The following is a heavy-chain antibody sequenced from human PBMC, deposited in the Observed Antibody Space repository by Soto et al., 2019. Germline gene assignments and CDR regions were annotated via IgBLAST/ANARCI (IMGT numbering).Heavy chain of an antibody. CDR3: ATYTGARVGTYYYGSGRYPRPYYYGMDV. Sequence: QVQLVQSGAEVKKPGASVKVSCKVSGYTLTELSMHWVRQAPGKGHEWMGGFAPEDGETIYAQKFQRRVTMTKDTSTDTAYMEQSSMRSEDTAVYYCATYTGARVGTYYYGSGRYPRPYYYGMDVWGQGTTVTVSS. CDR2: FAPEDGET. J-gene: IGHJ6*02. CDR1: GYTLTELS. D-gene: IGHD3-10*01. V-gene: IGHV1-24*01.